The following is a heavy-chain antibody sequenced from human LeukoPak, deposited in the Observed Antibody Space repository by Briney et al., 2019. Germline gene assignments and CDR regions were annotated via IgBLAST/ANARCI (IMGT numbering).Heavy chain of an antibody. V-gene: IGHV4-39*07. D-gene: IGHD6-25*01. Sequence: PSETLSLTCTVSSGSISTSNYYWGWVRQPPGKALEWIGNIFYSGSTYYSPSLKSRVTISLDTSRNQFSLKLNSVTAADTAVYYCAREVDDSSGMGFDYWGQGTLVTVSS. CDR3: AREVDDSSGMGFDY. CDR1: SGSISTSNYY. J-gene: IGHJ4*02. CDR2: IFYSGST.